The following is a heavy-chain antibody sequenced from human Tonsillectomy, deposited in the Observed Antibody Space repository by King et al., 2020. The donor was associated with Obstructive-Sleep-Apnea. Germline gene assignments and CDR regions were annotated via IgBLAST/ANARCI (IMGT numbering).Heavy chain of an antibody. CDR2: ISGSGVNT. D-gene: IGHD4-17*01. CDR1: GFTFRRYA. J-gene: IGHJ4*02. V-gene: IGHV3-23*04. Sequence: VQLVESGGGLVQPGGSLRLSCVDSGFTFRRYAMSWVRQAPGKGLEWVSVISGSGVNTYYADSGKGRFSISRDNSKNTLYLQMNSLRAEDTAIYFCAKDLHGDYADYWGQGTLVTVSS. CDR3: AKDLHGDYADY.